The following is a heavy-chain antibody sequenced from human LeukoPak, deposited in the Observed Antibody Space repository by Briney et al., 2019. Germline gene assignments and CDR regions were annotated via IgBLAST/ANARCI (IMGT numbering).Heavy chain of an antibody. CDR3: ATAPYDSIGIFDY. CDR1: GFTFDDYA. CDR2: ISWDGDST. D-gene: IGHD3-22*01. Sequence: PGGCLRLSCAASGFTFDDYAMHWVRQAPGKGLECVSLISWDGDSTYYSDSVKGRFTISRDNNKNSLYLQMNSLRTEDTALYYCATAPYDSIGIFDYWGQGTLVTVSS. J-gene: IGHJ4*02. V-gene: IGHV3-43D*03.